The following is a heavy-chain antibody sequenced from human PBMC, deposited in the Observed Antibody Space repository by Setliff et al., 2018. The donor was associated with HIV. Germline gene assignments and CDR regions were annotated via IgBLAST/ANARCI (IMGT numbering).Heavy chain of an antibody. CDR3: ASGQKWLRSPGVLDY. V-gene: IGHV3-53*01. Sequence: GGSLRLSCAASDFTVSANYMSWVRQAPGKGLEWVSIIYSTGSTYYADSVKGRFTISRHNSKNTLYLQMNNLRVEDTAIYYCASGQKWLRSPGVLDYWGQGTLVTVSS. CDR2: IYSTGST. J-gene: IGHJ4*02. CDR1: DFTVSANY. D-gene: IGHD5-12*01.